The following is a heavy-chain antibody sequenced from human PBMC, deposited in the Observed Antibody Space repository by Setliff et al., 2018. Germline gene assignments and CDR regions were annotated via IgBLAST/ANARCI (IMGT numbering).Heavy chain of an antibody. CDR2: IGTSGDT. CDR3: VRVGYGGNPWYFDL. CDR1: GFTFSRYD. D-gene: IGHD5-12*01. J-gene: IGHJ2*01. V-gene: IGHV3-13*01. Sequence: GESLKISCAASGFTFSRYDMQWVRQVRGKGLEWVSAIGTSGDTYYPGSLKGRFTISREDARNSLYLQMNSLRAEDTATYYCVRVGYGGNPWYFDLWGRGTLVTVSS.